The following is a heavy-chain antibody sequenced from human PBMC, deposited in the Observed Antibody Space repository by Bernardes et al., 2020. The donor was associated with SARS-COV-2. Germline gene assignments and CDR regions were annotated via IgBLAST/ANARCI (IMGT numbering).Heavy chain of an antibody. CDR1: GFTFRSYA. CDR3: TKHSTNWNSFDY. V-gene: IGHV3-23*01. CDR2: ISGSGDNT. D-gene: IGHD1-1*01. Sequence: GGSLRLSCTASGFTFRSYALSWVRQAPGKGLEWVSSISGSGDNTYYVDSVKGRFTISRDNSKNTLYLQVDSLRAEDTAVYYCTKHSTNWNSFDYWGQGILVSVSS. J-gene: IGHJ4*02.